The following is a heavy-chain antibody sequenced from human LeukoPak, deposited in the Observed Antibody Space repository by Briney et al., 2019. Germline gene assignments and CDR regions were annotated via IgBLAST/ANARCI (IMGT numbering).Heavy chain of an antibody. CDR3: AREVDDAFDY. Sequence: PSETLSLTCTVSGGSISSYYWSWIRQPPGKGLEWIGYIYYSASTNYNPSLKSRVTISVDTSKNQFSLKLSSVTAADTAVYYCAREVDDAFDYWGQGTLVTVSS. V-gene: IGHV4-59*01. J-gene: IGHJ4*02. CDR1: GGSISSYY. CDR2: IYYSAST. D-gene: IGHD1-1*01.